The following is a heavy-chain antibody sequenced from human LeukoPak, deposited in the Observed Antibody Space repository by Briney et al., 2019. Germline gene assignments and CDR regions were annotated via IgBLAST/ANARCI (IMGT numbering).Heavy chain of an antibody. Sequence: ASVKVSCKASGYTFTSYYMHWVRQAPGKGLEWMGGFDPEDGETIYAQKFQGRVTMTEDTSTDTAYMELSSLRSEDTAVYYCATESLMSSWYKTKYNWFDPWGQGTLVTVSS. J-gene: IGHJ5*02. V-gene: IGHV1-24*01. CDR1: GYTFTSYY. CDR2: FDPEDGET. CDR3: ATESLMSSWYKTKYNWFDP. D-gene: IGHD6-13*01.